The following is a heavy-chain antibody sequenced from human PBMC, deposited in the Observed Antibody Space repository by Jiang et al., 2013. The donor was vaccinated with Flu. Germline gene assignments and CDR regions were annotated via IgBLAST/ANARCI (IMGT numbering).Heavy chain of an antibody. J-gene: IGHJ5*02. D-gene: IGHD5-24*01. CDR3: AIANSVDRDGYNYFNWFDP. CDR2: FIIVGST. V-gene: IGHV4-39*01. CDR1: GDFIRNSGSY. Sequence: GLVKPSETLSLTCFVSGDFIRNSGSYWGWIRQPPGRGWSGLGVFIIVGSTHYNPSLKSRVTISIDTSKNQFSLKLRSVTAADTALYYCAIANSVDRDGYNYFNWFDPWGQGTLVTVSS.